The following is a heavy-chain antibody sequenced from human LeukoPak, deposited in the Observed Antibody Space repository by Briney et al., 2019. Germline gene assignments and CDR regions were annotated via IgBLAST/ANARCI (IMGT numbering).Heavy chain of an antibody. D-gene: IGHD6-13*01. V-gene: IGHV3-53*01. Sequence: GGSLRLSCAASGFIVSTNHMTWVRQAPGKGLEWVSVIYSGGSTYYADSVKGRFTISRDTSKNTVLLQMNSLRAEDTAVYYCANEAAAYFDYWGQGTLVTVSS. J-gene: IGHJ4*02. CDR1: GFIVSTNH. CDR2: IYSGGST. CDR3: ANEAAAYFDY.